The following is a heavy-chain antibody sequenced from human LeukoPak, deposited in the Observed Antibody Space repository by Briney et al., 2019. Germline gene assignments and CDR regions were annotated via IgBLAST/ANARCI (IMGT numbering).Heavy chain of an antibody. CDR3: ARRRSGSPDC. J-gene: IGHJ4*02. CDR1: GGSLSRYY. CDR2: IYYSGST. Sequence: PLETLSLSCTLSGGSLSRYYWSWIRDPPGKGLEWIGYIYYSGSTNYNPSLKSRVTISVDTSKHQFSLKLSSVTAADTAVYYCARRRSGSPDCWGQGTLVTVSS. V-gene: IGHV4-59*01. D-gene: IGHD1-26*01.